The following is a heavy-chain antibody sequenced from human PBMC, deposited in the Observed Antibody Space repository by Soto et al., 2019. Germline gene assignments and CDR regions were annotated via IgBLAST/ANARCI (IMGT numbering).Heavy chain of an antibody. Sequence: SETLSLTCTVSGGSISSYYWSWIRQPPGKGLEWIGYIYYSGSTNYNPSLKSRVTISVDTSKNQFSLKLSSVTAADTAVYYCARDLWYSSGWRNYYHYVMDVWGQGTTVTVSS. CDR1: GGSISSYY. V-gene: IGHV4-59*01. D-gene: IGHD6-19*01. CDR2: IYYSGST. CDR3: ARDLWYSSGWRNYYHYVMDV. J-gene: IGHJ6*02.